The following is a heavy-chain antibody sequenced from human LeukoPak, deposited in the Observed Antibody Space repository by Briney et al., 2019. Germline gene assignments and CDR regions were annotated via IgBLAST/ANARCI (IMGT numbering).Heavy chain of an antibody. CDR2: MNPNSGNT. V-gene: IGHV1-8*01. CDR1: GYTFTTYD. Sequence: ASVKVSCKASGYTFTTYDINWERQATGQGLEWMGWMNPNSGNTGYAQKFQGRVTMTRNTSINTAYMELSSLRSEDTAVYYCARAPLLADYWGQGTLATVSS. CDR3: ARAPLLADY. D-gene: IGHD2-21*01. J-gene: IGHJ4*02.